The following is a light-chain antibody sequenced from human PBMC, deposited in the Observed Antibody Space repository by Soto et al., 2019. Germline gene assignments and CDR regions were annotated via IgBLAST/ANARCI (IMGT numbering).Light chain of an antibody. J-gene: IGLJ1*01. CDR3: ASSTSDSLYV. CDR2: KVT. CDR1: SSDVGGNKY. V-gene: IGLV2-14*01. Sequence: SALTQPGSVCGSPGKSMTISCTGTSSDVGGNKYVSWYQQYPGKVPKLLINKVTNRPSGVSYRFSGSKSGNTASLTISALLAEDEADYFCASSTSDSLYVFGTGTKVTVL.